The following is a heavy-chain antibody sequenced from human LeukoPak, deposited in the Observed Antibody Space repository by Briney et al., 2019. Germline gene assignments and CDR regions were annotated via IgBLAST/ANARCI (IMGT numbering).Heavy chain of an antibody. Sequence: QSGRSLRLSCAASGFTFSSYGMHWVRQAPGKGLEWVAVISYDGSNKYYADSVKGRFTISRDNSKNTLYLQMNSLRAEDTAVYYCAKDTDDEVFDIWGQGTMVTVSS. CDR1: GFTFSSYG. D-gene: IGHD4-17*01. CDR3: AKDTDDEVFDI. CDR2: ISYDGSNK. J-gene: IGHJ3*02. V-gene: IGHV3-30*18.